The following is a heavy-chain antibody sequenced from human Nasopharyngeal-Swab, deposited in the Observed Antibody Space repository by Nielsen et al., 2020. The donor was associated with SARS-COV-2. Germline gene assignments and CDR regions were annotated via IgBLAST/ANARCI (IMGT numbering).Heavy chain of an antibody. CDR3: ARVAVVVSYYYYGMDV. J-gene: IGHJ6*02. CDR1: GGSISSSSYY. V-gene: IGHV4-39*07. Sequence: GSLRLSCTVSGGSISSSSYYWGWIRQPPGKGLEWIGSIYYSGSTYHNPSLKSRVTISVDTSKNQFSLKLSSVTAADTAVYYCARVAVVVSYYYYGMDVWGQGTTVTVSS. D-gene: IGHD2-15*01. CDR2: IYYSGST.